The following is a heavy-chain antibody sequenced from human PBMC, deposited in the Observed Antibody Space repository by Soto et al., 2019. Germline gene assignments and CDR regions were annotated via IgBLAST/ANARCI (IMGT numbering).Heavy chain of an antibody. CDR2: IYYSGST. J-gene: IGHJ3*02. D-gene: IGHD5-12*01. CDR3: AREVVATIGRDAFDI. Sequence: SETLSLTCTVSGGSISSYYWSWIRQPPGKGLEWIGYIYYSGSTNYNPSLKSRVTISVDTSKNQFSLKLSSVTAADTAVYYCAREVVATIGRDAFDIWGQGTMVTVSS. V-gene: IGHV4-59*01. CDR1: GGSISSYY.